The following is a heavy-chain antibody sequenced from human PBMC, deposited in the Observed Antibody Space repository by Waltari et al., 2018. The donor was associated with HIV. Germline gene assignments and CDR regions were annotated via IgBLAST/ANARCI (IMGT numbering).Heavy chain of an antibody. J-gene: IGHJ4*02. CDR1: GYTYTSYW. D-gene: IGHD3-22*01. CDR3: ARHGFGTSLYDSSEYSPLDF. CDR2: IYPGVPDT. Sequence: ELQLVQSGAEVKKPGESLTISCKASGYTYTSYWTGWLRRTPGKGLEWMGGIYPGVPDTRYSPSSQGQVIISVDKSISTAYLQWSSLKASDTAMYYCARHGFGTSLYDSSEYSPLDFWGQGTLVTVSS. V-gene: IGHV5-51*01.